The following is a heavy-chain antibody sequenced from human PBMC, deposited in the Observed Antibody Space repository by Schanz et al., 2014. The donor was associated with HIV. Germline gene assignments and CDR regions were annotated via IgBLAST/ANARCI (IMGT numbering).Heavy chain of an antibody. CDR1: GFNFSTYG. V-gene: IGHV3-33*01. Sequence: QVQLVESGGGVVQPGRSLSLSCAASGFNFSTYGMHLVRQAPGKGLEWVAIIWFDGSNKYYVDSVKGRFTISRDNSKNTLHLQMYSLRVEDTAVYYCARVALAVDGADYGMDVWGQGTMVTVSS. J-gene: IGHJ6*02. D-gene: IGHD2-15*01. CDR2: IWFDGSNK. CDR3: ARVALAVDGADYGMDV.